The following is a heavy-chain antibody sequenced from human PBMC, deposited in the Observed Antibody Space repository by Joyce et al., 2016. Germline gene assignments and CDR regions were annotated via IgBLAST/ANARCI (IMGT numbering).Heavy chain of an antibody. J-gene: IGHJ4*02. V-gene: IGHV5-51*01. CDR1: GDSFSQYW. CDR2: GNPADADT. Sequence: EVQLVQSGAEVKKPGESLRISCAGSGDSFSQYWIGWVLQMPGKGVEWMGSGNPADADTRDSPSFHGQVTFSADKSITTAYLQWGGRKASDTALYCCTRRSVEVAAWFFDHWGQGTLVTVSS. CDR3: TRRSVEVAAWFFDH. D-gene: IGHD6-19*01.